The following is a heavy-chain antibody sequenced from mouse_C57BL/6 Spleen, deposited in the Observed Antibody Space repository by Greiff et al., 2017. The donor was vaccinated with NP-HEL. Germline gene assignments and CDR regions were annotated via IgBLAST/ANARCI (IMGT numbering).Heavy chain of an antibody. V-gene: IGHV1-52*01. CDR1: GYTFTSYW. J-gene: IGHJ4*01. CDR3: ARRGGYAMDY. CDR2: IDPSASET. Sequence: QVQLQQPGAELVRPGSSVKLSCKASGYTFTSYWMHWVKPRPIQGLEWIGNIDPSASETHSNQKFKDKATLTVDKSSSTAYMQLSSLTSEDSAVYYCARRGGYAMDYWGQGTSVTVSS.